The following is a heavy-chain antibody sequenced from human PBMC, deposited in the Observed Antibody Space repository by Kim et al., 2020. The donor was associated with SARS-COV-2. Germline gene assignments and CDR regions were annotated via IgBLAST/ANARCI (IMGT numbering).Heavy chain of an antibody. Sequence: GRNNNPSPKSRVPISVDTSRNQFSLKLSSVTAADTAVYYCAIDYGEPLDYWGQGTLVTVSS. CDR3: AIDYGEPLDY. D-gene: IGHD4-17*01. J-gene: IGHJ4*02. CDR2: GR. V-gene: IGHV4-39*01.